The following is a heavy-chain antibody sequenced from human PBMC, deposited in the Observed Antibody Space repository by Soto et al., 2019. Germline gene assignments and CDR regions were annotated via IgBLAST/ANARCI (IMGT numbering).Heavy chain of an antibody. D-gene: IGHD3-22*01. CDR1: GLTVSNNY. V-gene: IGHV3-53*01. Sequence: GGSLRLSCAASGLTVSNNYMSWVRQAPGKGLEWVSLVYSGGSSYYADSVKGRFTISRDNSKNTLYLQMNSLRAEDTAVYYCASTFYDSSGMDYWGQGTLVTVSS. CDR2: VYSGGSS. J-gene: IGHJ4*02. CDR3: ASTFYDSSGMDY.